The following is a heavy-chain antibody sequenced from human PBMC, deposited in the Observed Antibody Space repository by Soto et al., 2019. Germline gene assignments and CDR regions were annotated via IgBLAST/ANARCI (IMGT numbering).Heavy chain of an antibody. CDR2: ISSNSATR. CDR3: ARGGAARRDY. Sequence: EVQLVESGGGLVQPGGSLRLSCAAAGFTFSNYGMNWVRPTTGKGLAWVSYISSNSATRQYADSVKGRFTISRDKAKNSLDLQMNSLRDEDTAVYYGARGGAARRDYWGQGTLVTVSS. V-gene: IGHV3-48*02. D-gene: IGHD6-6*01. J-gene: IGHJ4*02. CDR1: GFTFSNYG.